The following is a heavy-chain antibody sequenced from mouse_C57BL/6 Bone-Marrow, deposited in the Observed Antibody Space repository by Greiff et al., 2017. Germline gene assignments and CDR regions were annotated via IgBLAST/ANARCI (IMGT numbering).Heavy chain of an antibody. CDR2: IYPTSGRT. Sequence: QVQLQQPGAELVKPGASVTMSCKASGYPFTSYWITWVKQRPGQGLEWIGDIYPTSGRTNYNEKFKSKAILTVDTSSNTAYMQLSSLTSEDSAVFYCARSGPLGRSFDYWGQGTTLTVSS. J-gene: IGHJ2*01. CDR1: GYPFTSYW. CDR3: ARSGPLGRSFDY. D-gene: IGHD4-1*01. V-gene: IGHV1-55*01.